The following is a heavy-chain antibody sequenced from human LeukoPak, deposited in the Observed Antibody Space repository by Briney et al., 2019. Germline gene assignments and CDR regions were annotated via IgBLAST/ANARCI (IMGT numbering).Heavy chain of an antibody. D-gene: IGHD3-3*01. Sequence: ASVKVSCKASGYTFTGYYMHWVRQAPGQGLEWMGWINPNSGGTNYAQKFQGRVTMTRDTSISTAYMELSGLRSDDTAVYYCARDKESLRSGYYSYFDYWGQGTLVTVSS. CDR2: INPNSGGT. CDR3: ARDKESLRSGYYSYFDY. J-gene: IGHJ4*02. CDR1: GYTFTGYY. V-gene: IGHV1-2*02.